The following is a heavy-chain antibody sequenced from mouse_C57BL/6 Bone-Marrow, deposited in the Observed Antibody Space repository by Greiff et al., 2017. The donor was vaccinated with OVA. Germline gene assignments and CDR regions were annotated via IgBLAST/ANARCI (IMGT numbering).Heavy chain of an antibody. D-gene: IGHD1-2*01. Sequence: QVQLQQPGAELVKPGASVKLSCKASGYTFTSYWMQWVKQRPGQGLEWIGEIDPSDSYTNYNQKFKGKATLTVDKSSSTAYMQLSSLTSEDSAVYYCARDYYGFFDYWGQGTTLTVSS. V-gene: IGHV1-50*01. CDR3: ARDYYGFFDY. CDR1: GYTFTSYW. CDR2: IDPSDSYT. J-gene: IGHJ2*01.